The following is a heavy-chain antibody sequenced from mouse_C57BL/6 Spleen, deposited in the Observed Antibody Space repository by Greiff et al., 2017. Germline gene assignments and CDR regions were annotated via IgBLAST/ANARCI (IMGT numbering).Heavy chain of an antibody. CDR2: IYPGSGST. V-gene: IGHV1-55*01. D-gene: IGHD2-4*01. Sequence: QVQLQQPGAELVKPGASVKMSCKASGYTFTSYWITWVKQRPGQGLERIGDIYPGSGSTNHNEQFKSKATLTVDTSSSTAYMQLSSLTSEDSAVYYCATYDYDIWFAYWGQGTLVTVSA. CDR1: GYTFTSYW. J-gene: IGHJ3*01. CDR3: ATYDYDIWFAY.